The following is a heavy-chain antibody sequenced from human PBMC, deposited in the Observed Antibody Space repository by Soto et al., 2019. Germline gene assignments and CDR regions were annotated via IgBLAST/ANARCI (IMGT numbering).Heavy chain of an antibody. CDR2: ISYDGSNK. CDR1: GFTFNSYA. J-gene: IGHJ2*01. D-gene: IGHD5-12*01. V-gene: IGHV3-30-3*01. CDR3: AREGRDGYNYRYFDL. Sequence: VQLLESGGALVQPGGSLRLSCAASGFTFNSYAMSWVRQAPGKGLEWVAVISYDGSNKYYADSVKGRFTISRDNSKNTLYLQMNSLRAEDTAVYYCAREGRDGYNYRYFDLWGRGTLVTVSS.